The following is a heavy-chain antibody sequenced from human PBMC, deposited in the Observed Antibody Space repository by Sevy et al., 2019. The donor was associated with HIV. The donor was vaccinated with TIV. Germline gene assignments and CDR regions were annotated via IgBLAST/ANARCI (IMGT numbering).Heavy chain of an antibody. CDR2: ISSSSGTR. CDR1: GFTFGTYA. V-gene: IGHV3-48*02. D-gene: IGHD2-15*01. J-gene: IGHJ4*02. Sequence: GGSLRLSCAASGFTFGTYAMSWVRQAPGKGLEWVSYISSSSGTRYYADSVKGRFTISRDNAKNSLFLQMNSLRDEDTAVYYCASRGYCGGGSCYSGPNDYWGQGTLVTVSS. CDR3: ASRGYCGGGSCYSGPNDY.